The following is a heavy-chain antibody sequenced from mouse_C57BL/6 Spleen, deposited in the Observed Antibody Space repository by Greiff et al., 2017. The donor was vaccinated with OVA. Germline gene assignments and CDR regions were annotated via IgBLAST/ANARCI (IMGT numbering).Heavy chain of an antibody. D-gene: IGHD3-2*02. CDR2: IDPSDSYT. CDR1: GYTFTSYW. J-gene: IGHJ4*01. Sequence: QVQLQQPGAELVMPGASVKLSCKASGYTFTSYWMHWVKQRPGQGLEWIGEIDPSDSYTNYNQKFKGKSTLTVDKSSSTAYMQLSSLTSEDSAVYYCARRLSGAMDYWGQGTSVTVSS. CDR3: ARRLSGAMDY. V-gene: IGHV1-69*01.